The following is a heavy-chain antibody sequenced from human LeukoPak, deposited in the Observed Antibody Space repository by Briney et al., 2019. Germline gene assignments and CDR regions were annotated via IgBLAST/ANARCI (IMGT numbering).Heavy chain of an antibody. CDR3: TTGMAYDYAGNDY. J-gene: IGHJ4*02. D-gene: IGHD4-23*01. Sequence: ASVKVSCKVSGYLLSELSIHWVRQTAGKGLEWMAGFAREVDDTIYSENFQGRVTMTEDTSTDTAYMELSSLTFDDTAVYYCTTGMAYDYAGNDYWGQGTLVTVSS. V-gene: IGHV1-24*01. CDR1: GYLLSELS. CDR2: FAREVDDT.